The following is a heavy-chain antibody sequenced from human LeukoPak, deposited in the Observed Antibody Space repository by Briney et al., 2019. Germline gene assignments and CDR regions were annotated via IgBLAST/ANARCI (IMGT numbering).Heavy chain of an antibody. CDR1: GFTFSSYG. J-gene: IGHJ4*02. D-gene: IGHD3-3*01. CDR3: ARAPREWLLGYYFDY. Sequence: GGSLRLSCGVSGFTFSSYGMDWVRQAPGKGLEWVAGMSYDGSNKYYADSVKGRFTISRDDSKNTLYLQMNSLRAEDTAVYYCARAPREWLLGYYFDYWGQGTLVTVSS. V-gene: IGHV3-30*03. CDR2: MSYDGSNK.